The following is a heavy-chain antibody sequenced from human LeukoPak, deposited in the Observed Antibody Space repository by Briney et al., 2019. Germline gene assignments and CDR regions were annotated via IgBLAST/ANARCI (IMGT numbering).Heavy chain of an antibody. J-gene: IGHJ4*02. CDR3: ARGPITMIAGPTYYFDY. Sequence: SETLSLTCAVYGGSFSGYYWSWIRQPPGKGLEWIGYIYYSGSTYYNPSLKSRVTISADTSKNQFSLKLSSVTAADTAVYYCARGPITMIAGPTYYFDYWGQGTLVTVSS. D-gene: IGHD3-22*01. CDR2: IYYSGST. V-gene: IGHV4-30-4*08. CDR1: GGSFSGYY.